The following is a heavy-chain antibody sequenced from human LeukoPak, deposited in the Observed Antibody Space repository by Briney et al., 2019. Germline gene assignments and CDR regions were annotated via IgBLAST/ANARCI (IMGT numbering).Heavy chain of an antibody. V-gene: IGHV3-23*01. CDR2: ISDSGDST. CDR3: AKDPHSSGWLPHYFHY. D-gene: IGHD6-19*01. Sequence: GGSLRLSCAASGFTFRTYAMSWVRQAPGKGLEWVSVISDSGDSTYYADSVKGRFTISRDNSKNTLYLQMNSLRAEDTAVYYCAKDPHSSGWLPHYFHYWGQGTLVTVSS. J-gene: IGHJ4*02. CDR1: GFTFRTYA.